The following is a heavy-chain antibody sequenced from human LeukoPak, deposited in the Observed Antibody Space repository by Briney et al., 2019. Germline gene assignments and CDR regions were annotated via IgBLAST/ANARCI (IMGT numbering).Heavy chain of an antibody. CDR2: ISSSSTYI. J-gene: IGHJ6*03. Sequence: GGSLRLSCAPSGFTFSSYSMNWVRQAPGKGLEWVSSISSSSTYIYYADSVKGRFTISRDNAKKSVYLQMNSLRAEDTAVYYCARFGGGSFHYYYMDVWGKGTTVTVSS. CDR3: ARFGGGSFHYYYMDV. CDR1: GFTFSSYS. D-gene: IGHD2-15*01. V-gene: IGHV3-21*01.